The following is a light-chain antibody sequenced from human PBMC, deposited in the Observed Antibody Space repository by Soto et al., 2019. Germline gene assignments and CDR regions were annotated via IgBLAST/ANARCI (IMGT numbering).Light chain of an antibody. V-gene: IGKV1-5*01. CDR1: QSVSGW. CDR2: DAS. J-gene: IGKJ1*01. CDR3: QQYGSSSRT. Sequence: SLMTLSRSTLSASVGDTVTVTCRPSQSVSGWLAWYQQKPGEAPKLLIYDASALPRGVPSRFSGSGSGTNFTLTIARLEPDDFAAYYCQQYGSSSRTFGQGTKVDIK.